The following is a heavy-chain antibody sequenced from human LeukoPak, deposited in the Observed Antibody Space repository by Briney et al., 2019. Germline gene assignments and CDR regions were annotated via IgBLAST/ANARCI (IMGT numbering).Heavy chain of an antibody. D-gene: IGHD3-3*01. V-gene: IGHV1-69*13. CDR2: IIPIFGIA. Sequence: GASVKVSCKASGGTFSSYAISWVRQAPGQGLEWMGGIIPIFGIANYAQKFQGRVTITADESTSTAYMELSSLRSEDTAVYYCARVITIFGVAQRDWFDPWGQGTLVTVSS. CDR1: GGTFSSYA. J-gene: IGHJ5*02. CDR3: ARVITIFGVAQRDWFDP.